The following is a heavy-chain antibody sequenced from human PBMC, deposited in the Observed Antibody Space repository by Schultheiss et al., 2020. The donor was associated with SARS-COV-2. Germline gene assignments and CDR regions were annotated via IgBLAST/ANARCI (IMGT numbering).Heavy chain of an antibody. CDR1: GFTFSSYS. V-gene: IGHV3-21*04. J-gene: IGHJ4*02. D-gene: IGHD6-13*01. CDR2: ISSSSSYI. Sequence: GGSLRLSCAASGFTFSSYSMNWVRQAPGKGLEWVSSISSSSSYIYYADSVKGRFTISRDNAKNSLYLQMNSLRAEDTAVYYCAKEDIAGYYFDYWGQGTLVTVSS. CDR3: AKEDIAGYYFDY.